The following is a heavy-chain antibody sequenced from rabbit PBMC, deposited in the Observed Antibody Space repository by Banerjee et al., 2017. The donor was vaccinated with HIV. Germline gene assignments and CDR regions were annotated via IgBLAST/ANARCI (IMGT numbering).Heavy chain of an antibody. CDR2: INAVTGKA. J-gene: IGHJ4*01. V-gene: IGHV1S45*01. D-gene: IGHD2-1*01. CDR3: ARDLVGVIGWNFYL. Sequence: QEHLVESGGGLVQPEGSLTLTCKASGFDFGSFGMCWVRQAPGKGLEWIACINAVTGKAVYASWAKGRFTFSKTSSTTVTLQMTSLTAADTATYFCARDLVGVIGWNFYLWGQGTLVTVS. CDR1: GFDFGSFG.